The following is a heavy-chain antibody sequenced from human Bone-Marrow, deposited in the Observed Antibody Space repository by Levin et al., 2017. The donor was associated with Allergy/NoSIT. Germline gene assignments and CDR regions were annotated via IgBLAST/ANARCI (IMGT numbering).Heavy chain of an antibody. CDR1: GYSFTSYW. Sequence: GESLKISCKGSGYSFTSYWIGWVRQMPGKGLEWMGIIYPGDSDTRYSPSFQGQVTISADKSISTAYLQWSSLKASDTAMYYCARHASAIRYDFWSGLAPIHGMDVWGQGTTVTVSS. V-gene: IGHV5-51*01. J-gene: IGHJ6*02. D-gene: IGHD3-3*01. CDR2: IYPGDSDT. CDR3: ARHASAIRYDFWSGLAPIHGMDV.